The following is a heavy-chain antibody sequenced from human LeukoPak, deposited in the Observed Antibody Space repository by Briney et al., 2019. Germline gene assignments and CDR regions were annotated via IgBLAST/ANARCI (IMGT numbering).Heavy chain of an antibody. V-gene: IGHV4-4*07. CDR3: ARHRSGLVWFDP. D-gene: IGHD3-10*01. J-gene: IGHJ5*02. CDR2: IYSNGVV. CDR1: GGSINSNY. Sequence: PSETLSLTCNVSGGSINSNYWHWIRQSAGKGLEWIGRIYSNGVVTYNPSLNSRATMSVDVSKNQFSLKLSSVTAADTAVYYCARHRSGLVWFDPWGQGTLVTVSS.